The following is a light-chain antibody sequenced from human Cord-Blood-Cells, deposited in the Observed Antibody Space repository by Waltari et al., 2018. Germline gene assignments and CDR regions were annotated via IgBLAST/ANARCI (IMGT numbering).Light chain of an antibody. J-gene: IGLJ3*02. Sequence: QSVLTQPPSASGTPGQRVTISCSGSSSNIGSNYVYWYQQPPGTAPKLLSFRTNQRPSVVPDRFAGSKAGTSASLAIRGLLSEDEADYYCAAWDDSLSGPWVFGGGTKLTVL. V-gene: IGLV1-47*01. CDR2: RTN. CDR3: AAWDDSLSGPWV. CDR1: SSNIGSNY.